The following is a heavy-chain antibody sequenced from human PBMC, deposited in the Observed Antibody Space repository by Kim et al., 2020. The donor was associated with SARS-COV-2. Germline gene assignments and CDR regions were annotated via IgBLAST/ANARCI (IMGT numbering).Heavy chain of an antibody. D-gene: IGHD4-17*01. Sequence: GGSLRLSCAASGFTFSSYWMSWVRQAPGKGLEWVANIKQDGSEKYYVDSVKGRFTISRDNAKNSLYLQMNSLRAEDTAVYYCARDSHPYYGDYPNIDYYYGMDVWGQGTTVTVSS. J-gene: IGHJ6*02. CDR3: ARDSHPYYGDYPNIDYYYGMDV. CDR2: IKQDGSEK. V-gene: IGHV3-7*01. CDR1: GFTFSSYW.